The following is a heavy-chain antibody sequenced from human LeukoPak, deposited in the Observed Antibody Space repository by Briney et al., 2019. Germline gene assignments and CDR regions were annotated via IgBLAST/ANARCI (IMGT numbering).Heavy chain of an antibody. V-gene: IGHV4-39*07. CDR3: ARDYCTSTTCPNWFDP. CDR2: IYYSGST. D-gene: IGHD2-2*01. CDR1: GGSISSSSYY. Sequence: PSETLSLTCTVSGGSISSSSYYWGWIRQPPGKGLEWIGSIYYSGSTYYNPSLKSRVTISVDTSKNQFSLKLSSVTVADTAVYYCARDYCTSTTCPNWFDPWGQGTLVTVSS. J-gene: IGHJ5*02.